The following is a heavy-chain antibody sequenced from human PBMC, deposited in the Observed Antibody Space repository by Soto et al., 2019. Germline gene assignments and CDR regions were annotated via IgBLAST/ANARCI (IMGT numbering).Heavy chain of an antibody. CDR3: ASSNIAAAGFYYYGTDV. CDR1: GGSISSYY. J-gene: IGHJ6*02. V-gene: IGHV4-59*01. CDR2: IYYSGST. D-gene: IGHD6-13*01. Sequence: QVQLQESGPGLVKPSETLSLTCTVSGGSISSYYWSWIRQPPGKGLEWIGYIYYSGSTNYNPSHTSPVTISVDTSKNQFSLKLSSVTAADTAVYYCASSNIAAAGFYYYGTDVWGRGTTVTVSS.